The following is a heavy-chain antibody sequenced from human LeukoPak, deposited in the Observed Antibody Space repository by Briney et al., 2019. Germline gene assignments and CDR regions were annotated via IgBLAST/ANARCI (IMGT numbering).Heavy chain of an antibody. D-gene: IGHD6-6*01. V-gene: IGHV3-30-3*01. CDR2: TSSDLNVK. CDR1: GFTFRNYV. J-gene: IGHJ4*02. Sequence: GGSLRLSCAASGFTFRNYVIHWVRQAPGKGLEWVAVTSSDLNVKLYADSVKGRFTISRDNSRSTLYLQMNSLRAEDTAVYYCARDLYGIAAPFDYWGQGTLVTVSS. CDR3: ARDLYGIAAPFDY.